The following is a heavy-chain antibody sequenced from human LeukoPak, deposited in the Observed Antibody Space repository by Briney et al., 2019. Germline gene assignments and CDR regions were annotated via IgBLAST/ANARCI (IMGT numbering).Heavy chain of an antibody. CDR3: ARLTRLSTSPDRYYLDY. CDR1: GDSISSYY. Sequence: PSESLSLTCTVSGDSISSYYWSWIRQPPGKGLEWIGYIYTSGGTNYIPSLKGRVTISIDTSKNQFSLKLSSVTAADSAVYYCARLTRLSTSPDRYYLDYWGQGTLVTVSS. V-gene: IGHV4-4*09. D-gene: IGHD6-6*01. CDR2: IYTSGGT. J-gene: IGHJ4*02.